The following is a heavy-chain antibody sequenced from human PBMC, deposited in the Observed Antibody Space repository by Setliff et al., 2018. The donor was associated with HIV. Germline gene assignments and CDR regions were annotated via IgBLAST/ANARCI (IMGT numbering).Heavy chain of an antibody. Sequence: GGSLRLSCSAFGFSFSKYSMSWVRQAPGTGLEWVANIKEDGSATYYVESVRGSFTISRDNPNNLLYLQMDSLTSDDTAVYYCARGYCGGGICYSPNWLDPWGQGTLVTVSS. V-gene: IGHV3-7*03. CDR2: IKEDGSAT. CDR1: GFSFSKYS. CDR3: ARGYCGGGICYSPNWLDP. J-gene: IGHJ5*02. D-gene: IGHD2-15*01.